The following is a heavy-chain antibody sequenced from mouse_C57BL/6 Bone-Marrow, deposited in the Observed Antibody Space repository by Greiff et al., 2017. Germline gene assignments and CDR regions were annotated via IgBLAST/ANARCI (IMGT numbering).Heavy chain of an antibody. D-gene: IGHD1-1*01. V-gene: IGHV2-2*01. Sequence: VQLQESGPGLVQPSQSLSITCTVSGFSLTSYGVHWVRQSPGKGLEWLGAIWSGGSTDYNADFISRLSISKDNSMSQVFFKMNRLQADYTAIYYCARDYYGSSYGFAYWGQGTLVTVSA. CDR3: ARDYYGSSYGFAY. J-gene: IGHJ3*01. CDR2: IWSGGST. CDR1: GFSLTSYG.